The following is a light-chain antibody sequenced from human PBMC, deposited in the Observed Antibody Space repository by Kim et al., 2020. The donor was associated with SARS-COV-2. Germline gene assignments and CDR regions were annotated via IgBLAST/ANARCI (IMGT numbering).Light chain of an antibody. Sequence: QSALTQPRSVSGSHGQSVTISCTGTSSDVGGYNYVSWYQQHPGKAPKLMIYDVSKRPSGVPDRFSGSKSGNTASLTISGLQAEDEADYYCCSYAGSYTLVFGGGTQLTVL. V-gene: IGLV2-11*01. CDR3: CSYAGSYTLV. CDR1: SSDVGGYNY. CDR2: DVS. J-gene: IGLJ2*01.